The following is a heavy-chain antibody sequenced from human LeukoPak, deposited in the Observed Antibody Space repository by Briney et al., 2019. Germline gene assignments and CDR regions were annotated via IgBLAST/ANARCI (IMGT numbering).Heavy chain of an antibody. CDR3: ARAEGYYYDSSGYSPFDY. CDR1: GGTFSSYA. J-gene: IGHJ4*02. V-gene: IGHV1-69*13. D-gene: IGHD3-22*01. CDR2: IIPIFGTV. Sequence: GASVKVSCKASGGTFSSYAISWVRQAPGQGLEWMGGIIPIFGTVNYAQKFQGRVTITADESTSTAYMELSSLRSEDTAVYYCARAEGYYYDSSGYSPFDYWGQGTLVTVSS.